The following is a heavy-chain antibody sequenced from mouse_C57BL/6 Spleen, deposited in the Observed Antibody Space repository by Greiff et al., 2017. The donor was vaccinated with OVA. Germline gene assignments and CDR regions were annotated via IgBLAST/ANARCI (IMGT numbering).Heavy chain of an antibody. CDR3: ARGHYGSSYAWFAY. Sequence: VQLQQSGPELVKPGASVKIPCKASGYTFTDYNMDWVKQSHGKSLEWIGDINPNNGGTIYNQKFKGKATLTVDKSSSTAYMELRSLTSEDTAVYYCARGHYGSSYAWFAYWGQGTLVTVSA. CDR1: GYTFTDYN. V-gene: IGHV1-18*01. D-gene: IGHD1-1*01. CDR2: INPNNGGT. J-gene: IGHJ3*01.